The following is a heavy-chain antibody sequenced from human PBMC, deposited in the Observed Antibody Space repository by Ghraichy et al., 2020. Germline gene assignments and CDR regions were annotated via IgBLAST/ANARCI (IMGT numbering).Heavy chain of an antibody. Sequence: SETLSLTCAVYGGSFSGYYWSWIRQPPGKGLEWIGEINHSGSTNYNPSLKSRVTISVDTSKNQFSLKLSSVTAADTAVYYCARQHRHIVVVTARYNWFDPWGQGTLVTVSS. J-gene: IGHJ5*02. CDR2: INHSGST. CDR1: GGSFSGYY. CDR3: ARQHRHIVVVTARYNWFDP. V-gene: IGHV4-34*01. D-gene: IGHD2-21*02.